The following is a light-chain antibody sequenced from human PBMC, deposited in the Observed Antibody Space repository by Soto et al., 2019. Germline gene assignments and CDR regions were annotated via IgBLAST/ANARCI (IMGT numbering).Light chain of an antibody. CDR2: DVS. V-gene: IGLV2-11*01. Sequence: QSALTQPRSVSGSPGQSVTISCTGTSSDVGAYNYVSWYQQHPGKAPKLMTYDVSKRPSGVPDRFSGSKSGNTASLTIPGLQAEDEADYYCCSYADNYSYVFGTGTKGTVL. CDR1: SSDVGAYNY. J-gene: IGLJ1*01. CDR3: CSYADNYSYV.